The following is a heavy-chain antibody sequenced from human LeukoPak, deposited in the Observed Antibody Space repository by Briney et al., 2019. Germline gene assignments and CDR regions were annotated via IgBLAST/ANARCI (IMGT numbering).Heavy chain of an antibody. Sequence: GGSLRLSCAASGFTFSRYSMNWVRQAPGKGLEWVSSISISSNYIYYTDSVKGRFTISRDNAKNSLYLQMNSLRAEDTAVYYCARVRGVVPDWGQGTLVTVSS. CDR1: GFTFSRYS. CDR2: ISISSNYI. CDR3: ARVRGVVPD. V-gene: IGHV3-21*01. J-gene: IGHJ4*02. D-gene: IGHD3-3*01.